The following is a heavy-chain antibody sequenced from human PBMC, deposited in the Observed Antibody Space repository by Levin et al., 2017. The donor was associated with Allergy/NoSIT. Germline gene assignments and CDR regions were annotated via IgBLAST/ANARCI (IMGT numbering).Heavy chain of an antibody. CDR3: ASGEAQYKYGPGGY. V-gene: IGHV1-46*01. CDR1: GYTFSSYY. D-gene: IGHD5-18*01. CDR2: ITPSGDST. J-gene: IGHJ4*02. Sequence: ASVKVSCKAPGYTFSSYYMHWVRQAPGQGLEWMGIITPSGDSTSYAQKFQGRVTMTRDTSTGTVYMELSSLRSEDTAVYYCASGEAQYKYGPGGYWGQGTLVTVSS.